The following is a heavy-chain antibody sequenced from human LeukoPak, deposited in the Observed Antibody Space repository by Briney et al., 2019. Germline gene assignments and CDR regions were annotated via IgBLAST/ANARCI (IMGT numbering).Heavy chain of an antibody. CDR1: GGSISSGSYY. Sequence: SETLSPTCTVSGGSISSGSYYWSWIRQPAGKGLEWIGRIYTSGSTNYNPSLKSRVTISVDTSKNQFSLKLSSVTAADTAVYYCASTNYYDSTYNFDYWGQGTLVTVSS. J-gene: IGHJ4*02. V-gene: IGHV4-61*02. D-gene: IGHD3-22*01. CDR3: ASTNYYDSTYNFDY. CDR2: IYTSGST.